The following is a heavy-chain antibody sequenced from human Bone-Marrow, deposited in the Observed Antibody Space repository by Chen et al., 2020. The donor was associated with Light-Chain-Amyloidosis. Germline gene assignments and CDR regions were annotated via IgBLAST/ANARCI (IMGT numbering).Heavy chain of an antibody. CDR3: ARNQSLGYCSSTSCYDKSLGWFDP. J-gene: IGHJ5*02. D-gene: IGHD2-2*01. CDR2: IYYSGST. Sequence: QVQLQESGPGLVKPSQTLSLTRTVSGGSIISGGYYWSLIRRHPGKGLEWIGYIYYSGSTYYNPSLKSRVTISVDTSKNQFSLKLSSVTAADTAVYYCARNQSLGYCSSTSCYDKSLGWFDPWGQGTLVTVSS. CDR1: GGSIISGGYY. V-gene: IGHV4-31*03.